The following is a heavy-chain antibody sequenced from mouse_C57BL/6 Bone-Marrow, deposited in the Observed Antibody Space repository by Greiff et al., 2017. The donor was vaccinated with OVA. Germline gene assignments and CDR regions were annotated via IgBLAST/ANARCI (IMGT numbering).Heavy chain of an antibody. CDR3: ARRIRFYWYFDV. V-gene: IGHV14-3*01. D-gene: IGHD1-1*01. J-gene: IGHJ1*03. Sequence: EVKLMESVAELVRPGASVKLSCTASGFNINNTYMHWVQQRPEHGLEWIGRIDPANGTHKYAPTFQGKATITADTSSNTAYLQLSSLTSADTAIYYCARRIRFYWYFDVWGTGTTVTVAS. CDR2: IDPANGTH. CDR1: GFNINNTY.